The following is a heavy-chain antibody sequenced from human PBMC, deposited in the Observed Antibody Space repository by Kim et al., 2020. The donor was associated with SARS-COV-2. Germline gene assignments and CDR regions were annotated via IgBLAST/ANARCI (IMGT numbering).Heavy chain of an antibody. CDR3: ARALYYSTADAFDI. V-gene: IGHV3-33*01. J-gene: IGHJ3*02. D-gene: IGHD2-2*01. Sequence: YEDSVGGRFTSSRENSKDTVYLQMNSLRAEDTAVYYCARALYYSTADAFDIWGQGTMVTVSS.